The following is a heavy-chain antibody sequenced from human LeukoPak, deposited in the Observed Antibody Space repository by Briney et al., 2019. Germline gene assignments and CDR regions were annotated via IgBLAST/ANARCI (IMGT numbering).Heavy chain of an antibody. CDR2: ISAYNGNT. D-gene: IGHD1-26*01. CDR1: GYTFTSYG. Sequence: ASVKASCTASGYTFTSYGISWVRQAPGQGLEWMGCISAYNGNTNYAQKLQGRVTMTTDTSTSTAYMELRSLRADDTAVYYCARVVGEWELLGWFDPWGQGTLVTVSS. CDR3: ARVVGEWELLGWFDP. V-gene: IGHV1-18*01. J-gene: IGHJ5*02.